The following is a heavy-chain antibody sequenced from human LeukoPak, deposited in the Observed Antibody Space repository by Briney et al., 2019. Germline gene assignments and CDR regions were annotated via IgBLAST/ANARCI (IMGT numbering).Heavy chain of an antibody. Sequence: SVKVSCKASGGTFGSYAISWVRQAPGQGLEWMGGIIPIFGTANYAQKFQGRVTITADKSTSTAYMELSSLRSEDTAVYYCAEAYSSSWYGNWFDPWGQGTLVTVSS. J-gene: IGHJ5*02. D-gene: IGHD6-13*01. CDR1: GGTFGSYA. CDR2: IIPIFGTA. V-gene: IGHV1-69*06. CDR3: AEAYSSSWYGNWFDP.